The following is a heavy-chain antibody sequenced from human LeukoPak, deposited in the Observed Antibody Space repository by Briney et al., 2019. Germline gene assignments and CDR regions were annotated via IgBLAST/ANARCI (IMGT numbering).Heavy chain of an antibody. CDR2: FFYSGST. CDR3: ARHGAVADPYYFDY. J-gene: IGHJ4*02. V-gene: IGHV4-39*01. Sequence: PSATLSLTCTVSGDSISFSTYYWGWIRQTPGKGLEWIGSFFYSGSTYHNPSLKSRVTMSVDRSKNQFSLNLSSATAADTAVYYCARHGAVADPYYFDYWGRGTLVTVSS. CDR1: GDSISFSTYY. D-gene: IGHD6-19*01.